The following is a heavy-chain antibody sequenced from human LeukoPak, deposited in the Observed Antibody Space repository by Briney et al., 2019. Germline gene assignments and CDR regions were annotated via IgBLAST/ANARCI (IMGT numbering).Heavy chain of an antibody. D-gene: IGHD2-8*01. Sequence: GGSLRLSCAASGFMFSDYFMSWIRQAPGKELEWISYISSNSKYTKYADSVKGRFTISRDNAKKSLYLQMDSLRAEDTAVYYCARDNGNKYYFDYWGQGTLVTVSS. CDR1: GFMFSDYF. J-gene: IGHJ4*02. CDR2: ISSNSKYT. V-gene: IGHV3-11*05. CDR3: ARDNGNKYYFDY.